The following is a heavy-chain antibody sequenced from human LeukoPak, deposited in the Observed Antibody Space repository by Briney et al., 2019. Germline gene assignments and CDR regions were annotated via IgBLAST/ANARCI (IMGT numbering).Heavy chain of an antibody. V-gene: IGHV3-48*03. CDR2: ISSSGSTV. CDR1: AFTFSSYE. CDR3: ARDARDSSGYYYDY. D-gene: IGHD3-22*01. J-gene: IGHJ4*02. Sequence: PGRSLRLSCAPSAFTFSSYEINWGREAAGNGLEWGSYISSSGSTVYYAHDVKGQFNISRDNAKNPLYVQMNSLRADDTAVYYCARDARDSSGYYYDYWGQGTLVTVSS.